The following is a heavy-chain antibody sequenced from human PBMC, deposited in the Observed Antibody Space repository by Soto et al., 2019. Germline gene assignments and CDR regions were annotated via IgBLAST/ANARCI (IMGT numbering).Heavy chain of an antibody. CDR3: AKDEGSSPNWIDS. D-gene: IGHD6-19*01. CDR2: ISASGITT. Sequence: EVQLLESGGGLVQPGGSLRLSCTASGFTFSNYAMSWVRQAPGKGLEWVSGISASGITTYYADSVKGRFTISRDNSRNSLYLQMISLRVEDTAVYFCAKDEGSSPNWIDSWGQGTLVTVSS. CDR1: GFTFSNYA. V-gene: IGHV3-23*01. J-gene: IGHJ5*01.